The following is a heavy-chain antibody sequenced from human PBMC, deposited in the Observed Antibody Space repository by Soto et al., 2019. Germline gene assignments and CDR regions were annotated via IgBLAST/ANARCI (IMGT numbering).Heavy chain of an antibody. J-gene: IGHJ4*02. CDR1: GFNFITYS. Sequence: EVQLVESGGGPVRPGGSLRLSCAASGFNFITYSLYWVRQAPGKGLEWVASISSSAIYIDYADSVKGRFTISRDNANNSLYLQMNSLRAEDTATYYCVRDGLDFYDTERLYFDKWGQGTLVIVSS. CDR3: VRDGLDFYDTERLYFDK. CDR2: ISSSAIYI. D-gene: IGHD3-22*01. V-gene: IGHV3-21*02.